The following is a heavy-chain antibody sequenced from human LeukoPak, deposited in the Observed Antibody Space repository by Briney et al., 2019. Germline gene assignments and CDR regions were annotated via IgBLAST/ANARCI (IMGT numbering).Heavy chain of an antibody. J-gene: IGHJ4*02. Sequence: SETLSLTCTVSGGSISSYYWSWIRQPPGKGLEWIGYIYYSGNTNYNPSLKSRVTISVDTSKNQFSLKLSSVTAADTAVYYCARIGCSSGFYYFDYWGQGTLVTVSS. CDR1: GGSISSYY. D-gene: IGHD6-19*01. CDR2: IYYSGNT. CDR3: ARIGCSSGFYYFDY. V-gene: IGHV4-59*01.